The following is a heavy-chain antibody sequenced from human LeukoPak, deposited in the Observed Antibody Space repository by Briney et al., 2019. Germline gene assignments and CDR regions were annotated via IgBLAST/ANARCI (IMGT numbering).Heavy chain of an antibody. V-gene: IGHV3-23*01. CDR2: ISGSGGST. J-gene: IGHJ5*02. CDR1: GFTFSSYA. D-gene: IGHD3-22*01. Sequence: GGSLRLSCAASGFTFSSYAMSWVRQAPGEGLEWVSAISGSGGSTYYADSVKGRFTISRDNSKNTLYLQMNSLRAEDTAVYYCARFYYYDSSGYPWFDPWGQGTLVTVSS. CDR3: ARFYYYDSSGYPWFDP.